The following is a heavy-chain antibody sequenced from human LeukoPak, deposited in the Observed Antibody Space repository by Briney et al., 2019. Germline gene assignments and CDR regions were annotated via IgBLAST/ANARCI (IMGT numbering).Heavy chain of an antibody. Sequence: PGGSLRLSCAASGFTFDDYAMHWVRQAPGKGLEWVSDISWNSGSIGYADSVKGRFTISRDNAKNSLYLQMNRLRAEDTALYYCAKDLAAAYGGVDYWGQGTLVTVSS. D-gene: IGHD6-13*01. CDR1: GFTFDDYA. J-gene: IGHJ4*02. CDR2: ISWNSGSI. CDR3: AKDLAAAYGGVDY. V-gene: IGHV3-9*01.